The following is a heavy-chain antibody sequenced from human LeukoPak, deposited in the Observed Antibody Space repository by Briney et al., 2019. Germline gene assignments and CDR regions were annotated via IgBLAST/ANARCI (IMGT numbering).Heavy chain of an antibody. CDR2: IFPSGGEI. V-gene: IGHV3-23*01. Sequence: GGSLRLSCAASGFTFSTFAMIWVRQPPGKGLEWVSSIFPSGGEIHYADSVRGRFTISRDNSKSTLSLQMNSLRAEDTAVYYCAKSEEWELLGPAYFDYWGQGTLVTVSS. J-gene: IGHJ4*02. CDR3: AKSEEWELLGPAYFDY. D-gene: IGHD1-26*01. CDR1: GFTFSTFA.